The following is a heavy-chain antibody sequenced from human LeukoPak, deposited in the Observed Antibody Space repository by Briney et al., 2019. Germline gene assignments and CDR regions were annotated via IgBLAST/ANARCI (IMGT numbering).Heavy chain of an antibody. J-gene: IGHJ4*02. CDR2: ISAYNGST. CDR1: GYTFTSYG. V-gene: IGHV1-18*01. Sequence: ASVKVSCKASGYTFTSYGISWVRQAPGQGLEWMGWISAYNGSTNYAQKLQGRVTMTTDTSTSTAYMELRSLRSVDTAVYYCAREDLYGDAFDYWGQGTLVTVSS. CDR3: AREDLYGDAFDY. D-gene: IGHD4-17*01.